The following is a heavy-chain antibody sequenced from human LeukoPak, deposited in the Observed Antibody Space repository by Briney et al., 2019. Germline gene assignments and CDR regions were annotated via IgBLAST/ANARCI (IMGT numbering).Heavy chain of an antibody. CDR3: ARGVDNWFDP. J-gene: IGHJ5*02. V-gene: IGHV4-59*01. CDR2: IYYSGGT. CDR1: GGSLSSYY. Sequence: SETLSLTCTVSGGSLSSYYWSWIRQPPGKGLEWIGYIYYSGGTNYNPSLKSRVTISVDTSKNQFSLKLSSVTAADTAVYYCARGVDNWFDPWGQGALVTVSS. D-gene: IGHD2-2*01.